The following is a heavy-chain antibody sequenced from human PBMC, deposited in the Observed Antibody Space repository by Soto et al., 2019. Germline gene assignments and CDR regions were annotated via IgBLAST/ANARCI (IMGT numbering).Heavy chain of an antibody. D-gene: IGHD7-27*01. J-gene: IGHJ6*04. Sequence: PGGSLRLSCAASGFSFRTYWMQWARQAPGKGLEWVSRINNDGSSTDYADSVKGRFTISRDNAKGTLYLQMNSLRAEDTATYYCAMGTMDVWGTGTTVTVSS. CDR3: AMGTMDV. CDR2: INNDGSST. V-gene: IGHV3-74*01. CDR1: GFSFRTYW.